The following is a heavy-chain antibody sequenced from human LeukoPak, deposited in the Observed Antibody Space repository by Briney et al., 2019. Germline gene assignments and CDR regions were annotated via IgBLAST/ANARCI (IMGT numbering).Heavy chain of an antibody. CDR3: ARPRLWYSSGWDFDY. Sequence: ASVKVSCKASGYTFTGYYMHWVRQAPGQGLEWMGWINPSSGGTNYAQKFQGRVTMTRDTSISTAYMELSRLRSDDTAVYYCARPRLWYSSGWDFDYWGQGTLVTVSS. CDR2: INPSSGGT. D-gene: IGHD6-19*01. J-gene: IGHJ4*02. CDR1: GYTFTGYY. V-gene: IGHV1-2*02.